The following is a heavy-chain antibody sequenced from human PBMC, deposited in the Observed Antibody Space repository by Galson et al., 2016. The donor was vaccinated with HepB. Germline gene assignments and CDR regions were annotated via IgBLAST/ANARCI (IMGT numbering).Heavy chain of an antibody. CDR2: IYFSGST. D-gene: IGHD3-10*01. CDR1: GGSISSTSYY. J-gene: IGHJ4*02. Sequence: SETLSLTCTVSGGSISSTSYYWGWIRQPPGKGLEWIGSIYFSGSTYFNPSLKSRVTISVDTSKNQFSLKLSSVTATDAAVYYCVRQGDGEVVGLDYWGQGTLVTVSS. CDR3: VRQGDGEVVGLDY. V-gene: IGHV4-39*01.